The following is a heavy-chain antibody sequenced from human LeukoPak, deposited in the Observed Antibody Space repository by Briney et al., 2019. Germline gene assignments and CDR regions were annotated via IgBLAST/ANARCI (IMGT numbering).Heavy chain of an antibody. CDR3: AREGSYYDSSGYYYGSGYFDY. CDR2: IYYSGST. Sequence: KPSETLSLTCTVSGGSMSTYYWSWIRQPPGKGLEWIGYIYYSGSTNYNPSLESRVIISVDTSKNQFSLKLSSVTAADTAVYYCAREGSYYDSSGYYYGSGYFDYWGQGTLVTVSS. V-gene: IGHV4-59*01. CDR1: GGSMSTYY. J-gene: IGHJ4*02. D-gene: IGHD3-22*01.